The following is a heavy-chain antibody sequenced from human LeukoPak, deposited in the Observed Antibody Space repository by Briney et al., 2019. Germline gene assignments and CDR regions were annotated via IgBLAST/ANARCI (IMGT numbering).Heavy chain of an antibody. Sequence: PGGSLRLSCAASGFTFSGYWMSWVRQAPGKGLEWVANIKPDGSEKYYVDSVKGRFTISRDNVQNSLYLQMNSLRAEDTAMYYCARDRGYFDNWGQGTLVTVSS. CDR2: IKPDGSEK. CDR1: GFTFSGYW. J-gene: IGHJ4*02. CDR3: ARDRGYFDN. V-gene: IGHV3-7*01.